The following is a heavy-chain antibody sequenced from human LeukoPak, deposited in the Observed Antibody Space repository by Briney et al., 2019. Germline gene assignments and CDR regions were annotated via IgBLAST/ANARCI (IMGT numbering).Heavy chain of an antibody. J-gene: IGHJ5*02. CDR2: IYDSGNT. D-gene: IGHD4-17*01. Sequence: PSATLSLTCTVSGGSISSAGYYWSWIRQLPGKGLEWIGNIYDSGNTHYNASLKSRVTISVDTSKNQFSLRLSSVTAADTAVYYCAREDYGDYPHRGWLDPWGQGTLVTVSS. CDR1: GGSISSAGYY. CDR3: AREDYGDYPHRGWLDP. V-gene: IGHV4-31*03.